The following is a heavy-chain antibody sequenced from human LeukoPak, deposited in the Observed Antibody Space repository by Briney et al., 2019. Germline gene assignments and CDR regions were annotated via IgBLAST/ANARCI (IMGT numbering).Heavy chain of an antibody. D-gene: IGHD5-18*01. Sequence: GGSLRLSCVASGLTYSSSWMTWARQAPGKGMEWVATIKDDGSDKYYVDSVKGRFSISRDNAKSSLYLQMNSLRLEDTAMYYCADLGYSDWGQGTLVTVSS. CDR3: ADLGYSD. J-gene: IGHJ4*02. CDR1: GLTYSSSW. CDR2: IKDDGSDK. V-gene: IGHV3-7*01.